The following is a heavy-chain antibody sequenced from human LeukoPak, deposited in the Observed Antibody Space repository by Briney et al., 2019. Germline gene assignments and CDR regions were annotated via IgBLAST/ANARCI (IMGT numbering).Heavy chain of an antibody. CDR3: AKESSEEYSYGPLDY. J-gene: IGHJ4*02. D-gene: IGHD5-18*01. CDR2: IRYDGSNK. V-gene: IGHV3-30*02. CDR1: GFTFSSYG. Sequence: GGSLRLSCAASGFTFSSYGMHWVRQAPGKGLEWVAFIRYDGSNKYYADSVKGRFTISRDNPKNTLYLQMNSLRAEDTAVYYCAKESSEEYSYGPLDYWGQGTLVTVSS.